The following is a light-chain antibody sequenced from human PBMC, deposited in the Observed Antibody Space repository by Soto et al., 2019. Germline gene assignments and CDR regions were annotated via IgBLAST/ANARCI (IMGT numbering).Light chain of an antibody. V-gene: IGLV1-40*01. CDR2: GNS. Sequence: QSVLTQPPSESGAPGQRVTMSCTGSSSNIGAGYGVHWYQQLPGTAPRLLIYGNSNRPSGVPDRFSGSKSGTSASLAITGLQAEDEADYYCQSYDSSLSGWVFGGGTKLTVL. CDR1: SSNIGAGYG. J-gene: IGLJ3*02. CDR3: QSYDSSLSGWV.